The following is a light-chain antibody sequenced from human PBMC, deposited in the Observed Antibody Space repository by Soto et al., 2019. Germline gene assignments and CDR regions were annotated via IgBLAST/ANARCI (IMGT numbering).Light chain of an antibody. CDR2: KAS. CDR3: QHYNSYSEA. J-gene: IGKJ1*01. CDR1: QTISSW. Sequence: DFTMTQSPSTLSGTVGDRVTIPCRASQTISSWLAWYQQKPGKAPKLLIYKASTLKSGVPSRFSGSGSGTEFTLTISSLQPDDFATYYCQHYNSYSEAFGQGTKVDI. V-gene: IGKV1-5*03.